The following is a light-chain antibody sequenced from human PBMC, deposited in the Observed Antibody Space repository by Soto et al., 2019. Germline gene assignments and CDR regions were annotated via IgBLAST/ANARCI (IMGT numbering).Light chain of an antibody. Sequence: QSVLTQPASVSGSPGQSITISCTGTSSDVGGYIYVSWYQQHPGKAPKLMIYDVTDRPSGVSNRFSGSKSGNTASLTISGLQAEDEADYYCSSYTSSGTLVFGTGNKVTVL. CDR1: SSDVGGYIY. CDR3: SSYTSSGTLV. J-gene: IGLJ1*01. CDR2: DVT. V-gene: IGLV2-14*01.